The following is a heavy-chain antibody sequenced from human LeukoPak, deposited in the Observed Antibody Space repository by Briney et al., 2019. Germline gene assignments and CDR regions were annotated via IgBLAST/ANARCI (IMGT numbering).Heavy chain of an antibody. Sequence: PGGSLRLSCAASGFTFSSYAMSWVRQAPGKGLEWVSAISGSGGSTYYADSVKGRFTISRDNSKNTLYLQMNSLRAEDTAVYYCARVSVVVVADSYFDYWGQGTLVTVSS. CDR2: ISGSGGST. CDR3: ARVSVVVVADSYFDY. CDR1: GFTFSSYA. J-gene: IGHJ4*02. D-gene: IGHD2-15*01. V-gene: IGHV3-23*01.